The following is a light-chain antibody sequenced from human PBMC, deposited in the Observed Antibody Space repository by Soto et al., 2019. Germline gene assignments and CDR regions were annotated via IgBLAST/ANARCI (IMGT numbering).Light chain of an antibody. Sequence: QSALTQPASVSGSPGQSITISCTGTSSDVGSSNLVSWYQQHPGKAPKVMIFEGSQRPSGVSDRFSGSKSGNPASLKISGLQSEDEGDSYCCSFASRRTYLFGNGTKLTVL. CDR3: CSFASRRTYL. V-gene: IGLV2-23*01. CDR2: EGS. CDR1: SSDVGSSNL. J-gene: IGLJ1*01.